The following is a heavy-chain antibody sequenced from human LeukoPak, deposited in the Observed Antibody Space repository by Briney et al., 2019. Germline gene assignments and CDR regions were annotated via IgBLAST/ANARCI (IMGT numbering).Heavy chain of an antibody. CDR3: ARGDNILTGYFY. CDR1: GFFSSSYY. CDR2: IHHTGIT. V-gene: IGHV4-38-2*02. Sequence: SETLSLTCTVSGFFSSSYYWGWVRQPPGKGLEWIASIHHTGITHYSPSLKSRVSISVDTSKNQLSLKLGSVTAADTAFYYCARGDNILTGYFYWGQGILVTVSS. D-gene: IGHD3-9*01. J-gene: IGHJ4*02.